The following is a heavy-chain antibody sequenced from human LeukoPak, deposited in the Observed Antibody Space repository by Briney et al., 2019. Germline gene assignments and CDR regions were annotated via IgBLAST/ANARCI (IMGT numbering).Heavy chain of an antibody. CDR1: GGSISSGGYY. Sequence: ASQTLSLTCTVSGGSISSGGYYWSWIRQPPGKGLEWIGYIYYTGSTDYNPSLKSRVAISVDTSKSQFSLKLSSVTAADTAVYYCARGSKAAPGTFDYWGQGTLVTVSS. J-gene: IGHJ4*02. CDR3: ARGSKAAPGTFDY. D-gene: IGHD6-13*01. CDR2: IYYTGST. V-gene: IGHV4-61*08.